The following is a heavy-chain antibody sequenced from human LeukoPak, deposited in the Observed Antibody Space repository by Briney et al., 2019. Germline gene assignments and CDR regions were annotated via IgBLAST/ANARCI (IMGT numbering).Heavy chain of an antibody. D-gene: IGHD2-8*01. CDR3: ARDHFRVVVMTVHYYYYGMDV. Sequence: GGSLRLSCAASGFTFSTYAMHWVRQAPGKGLEWVAVISSDGDNKYYANSVKGRFTISRDNSKNALFLQMNSLTADDTAVYYCARDHFRVVVMTVHYYYYGMDVWGQGTTVTVSS. CDR1: GFTFSTYA. J-gene: IGHJ6*02. CDR2: ISSDGDNK. V-gene: IGHV3-30-3*01.